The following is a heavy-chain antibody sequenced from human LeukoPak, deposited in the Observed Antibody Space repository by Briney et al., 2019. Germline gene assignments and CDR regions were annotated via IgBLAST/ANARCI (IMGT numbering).Heavy chain of an antibody. V-gene: IGHV3-66*01. Sequence: PGGSLRLSCAASGFTFSSYAMHWVRQAPGKGLEWVSVIYSGGITYYADSVKGRFTISRDNSKNTLYLQMDSLRAEDTAVYYCARDWGLGKYYFDYWGQGTLVTVSS. CDR3: ARDWGLGKYYFDY. J-gene: IGHJ4*02. CDR1: GFTFSSYA. D-gene: IGHD3-16*01. CDR2: IYSGGIT.